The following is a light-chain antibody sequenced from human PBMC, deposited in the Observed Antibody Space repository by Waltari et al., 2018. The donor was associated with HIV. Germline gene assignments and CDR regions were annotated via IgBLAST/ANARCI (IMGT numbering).Light chain of an antibody. CDR1: SSNIGAGYD. J-gene: IGLJ3*02. Sequence: QSLLTQPPSVSGAPGQRVTMSCTGSSSNIGAGYDVHWYQQLPGTAPRLLIFGNRNRPSGVPDRFSGSKSGTSASLAITGLQAEDEADYYCQAHDSSLSAVMFGGGTKLTVL. CDR2: GNR. CDR3: QAHDSSLSAVM. V-gene: IGLV1-40*01.